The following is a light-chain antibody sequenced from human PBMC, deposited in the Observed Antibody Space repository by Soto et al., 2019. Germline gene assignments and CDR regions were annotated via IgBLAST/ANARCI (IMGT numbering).Light chain of an antibody. CDR1: SRDVGSYNL. Sequence: QSALTQPASVSGSPGQSITISCTGTSRDVGSYNLVSWYQQHPGKAPKLIIYEGSKRPSGVSERFSGYKSDNTASLTISGLQAEDEADYYCCSYAGISAVMVFGGGTKLTVL. V-gene: IGLV2-23*01. J-gene: IGLJ2*01. CDR2: EGS. CDR3: CSYAGISAVMV.